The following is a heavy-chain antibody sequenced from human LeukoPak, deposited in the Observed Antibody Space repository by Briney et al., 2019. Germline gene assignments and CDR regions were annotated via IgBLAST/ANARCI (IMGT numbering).Heavy chain of an antibody. D-gene: IGHD3-9*01. CDR3: AREREDILTGYRTFDY. CDR2: INPNSGGT. CDR1: GYXFTGYY. V-gene: IGHV1-2*06. Sequence: ASVKVSCKASGYXFTGYYMHWVRQAPGQGHEWLGRINPNSGGTNYAQKFQGRVTMTRDTYISTAYMELSRLRSDDTAVYYSAREREDILTGYRTFDYWGQGTLVTVSS. J-gene: IGHJ4*02.